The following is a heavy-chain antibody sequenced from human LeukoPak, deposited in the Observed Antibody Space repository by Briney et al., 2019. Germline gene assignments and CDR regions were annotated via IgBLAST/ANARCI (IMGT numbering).Heavy chain of an antibody. CDR1: GGTFSSYA. D-gene: IGHD6-6*01. V-gene: IGHV1-69*13. CDR2: IIPIFGTA. Sequence: SVKVSCKASGGTFSSYAISWVRQAPGQGLEWMGGIIPIFGTANYAQKFQGRVTITADESTSTAYMELSSLRSEDTAVYYCARGISSHYYYYYYMDVWGKGTTVTVSS. CDR3: ARGISSHYYYYYYMDV. J-gene: IGHJ6*03.